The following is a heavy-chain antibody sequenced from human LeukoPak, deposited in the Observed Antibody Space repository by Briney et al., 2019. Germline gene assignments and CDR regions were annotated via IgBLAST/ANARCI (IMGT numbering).Heavy chain of an antibody. CDR3: ARDGAVAGTAWFDP. J-gene: IGHJ5*02. Sequence: GGSLRLSCAASGFTFSSYSMNWVRQAPGKGLEWVSSISSSSSYIYYADSVKGRFTISRDNAKNSLYLQMNSLRAEDTAVYYCARDGAVAGTAWFDPWGQGTLATVSS. CDR1: GFTFSSYS. CDR2: ISSSSSYI. V-gene: IGHV3-21*01. D-gene: IGHD6-19*01.